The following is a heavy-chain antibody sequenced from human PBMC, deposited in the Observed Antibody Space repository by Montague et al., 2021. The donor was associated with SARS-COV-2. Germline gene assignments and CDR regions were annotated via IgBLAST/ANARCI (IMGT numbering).Heavy chain of an antibody. CDR2: ISYDGSNK. CDR3: ARDNYDYVWGSYRYIY. CDR1: GFTFSSYA. Sequence: SLRLSCAASGFTFSSYAMHWVRQAPGKGLEWVAVISYDGSNKYYADSVQGRLTISRDNSKNTLYLQMNSLRAEDTAVYYCARDNYDYVWGSYRYIYWGQGTLVTVSS. J-gene: IGHJ4*02. V-gene: IGHV3-30*04. D-gene: IGHD3-16*02.